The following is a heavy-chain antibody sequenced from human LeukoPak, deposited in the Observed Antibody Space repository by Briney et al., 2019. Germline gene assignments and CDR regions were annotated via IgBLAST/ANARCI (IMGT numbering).Heavy chain of an antibody. CDR2: IIPIFGTA. V-gene: IGHV1-69*13. D-gene: IGHD2-2*01. J-gene: IGHJ4*02. Sequence: SVKVSCKASGGTFSSYAISWVRQAPGQGLEWMGGIIPIFGTANYAQKFQGRVTITADESTSTAYMELSSLRSEDTAVYYCASRGWAGYCSSTSCYARLDYWGQGTLVTVSS. CDR1: GGTFSSYA. CDR3: ASRGWAGYCSSTSCYARLDY.